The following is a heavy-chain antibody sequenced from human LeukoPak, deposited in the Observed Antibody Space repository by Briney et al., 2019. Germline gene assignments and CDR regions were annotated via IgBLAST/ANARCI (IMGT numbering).Heavy chain of an antibody. CDR2: IYSGGST. D-gene: IGHD3-10*01. CDR1: GFTVSSNY. V-gene: IGHV3-66*01. Sequence: GGSLRLSCAASGFTVSSNYMSWVRQAPGKGLEWVSVIYSGGSTYYADSVKGRFTISRDNSKNTLYLQMSSLRAEDTAVYYCARVYGFEVSGYFDYWGRGTLVTVSS. J-gene: IGHJ4*02. CDR3: ARVYGFEVSGYFDY.